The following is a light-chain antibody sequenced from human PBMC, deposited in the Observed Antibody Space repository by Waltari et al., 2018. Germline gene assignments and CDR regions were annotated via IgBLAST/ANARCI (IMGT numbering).Light chain of an antibody. V-gene: IGLV2-14*03. CDR2: DVN. J-gene: IGLJ2*01. Sequence: QSALTQPASVSGSPGQSITISCTGTSSDVGGYNYVPWYQHHPGKAPKIIIYDVNDRPSGVSNRFSGSKSGNTASLTISGLQAEDEADYYCSSYRRSDIVVFGGGTKLTVL. CDR1: SSDVGGYNY. CDR3: SSYRRSDIVV.